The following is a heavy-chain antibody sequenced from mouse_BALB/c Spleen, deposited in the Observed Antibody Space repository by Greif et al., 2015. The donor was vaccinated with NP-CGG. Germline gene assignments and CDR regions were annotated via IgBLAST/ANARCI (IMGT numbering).Heavy chain of an antibody. CDR1: GFTFSSFG. CDR2: ISSGGGYL. J-gene: IGHJ4*01. Sequence: EVHLVESGGGLVQPGGSRKLSCAASGFTFSSFGMHWVRQAPEKGLEWVAYISSGGGYLYYVDTVKGRFTISRDNPKNTLFLQMTSLRSEDTAMYYCARYGNYAMDYCGQGTSVTVSS. V-gene: IGHV5-17*02. D-gene: IGHD2-1*01. CDR3: ARYGNYAMDY.